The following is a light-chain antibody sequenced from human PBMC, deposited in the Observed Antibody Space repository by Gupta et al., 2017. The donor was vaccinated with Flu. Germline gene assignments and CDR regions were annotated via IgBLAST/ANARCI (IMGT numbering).Light chain of an antibody. CDR1: QSVRTK. Sequence: RATLSCTARQSVRTKVSWYQQRPGRAPRLLIYEATTRATGVPDRFTVSGSGTDFTLTISSLQAEDFVVYYCQQYTNWPSSLSFGQGTRLEI. CDR2: EAT. V-gene: IGKV3-15*01. CDR3: QQYTNWPSSLS. J-gene: IGKJ5*01.